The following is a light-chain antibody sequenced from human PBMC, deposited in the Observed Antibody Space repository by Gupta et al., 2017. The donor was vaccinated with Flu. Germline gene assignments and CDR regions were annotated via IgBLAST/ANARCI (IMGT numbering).Light chain of an antibody. V-gene: IGKV1-5*03. CDR3: QQDNSFPFT. CDR1: QSISNW. Sequence: DIPMTQSPSTLSASVGDRVTITCRASQSISNWLAWYQQKPGKAPKLLIYKASSLESGVPSRFSGSGSGTEFTLTISSLQPDDFATYSCQQDNSFPFTFAQGTKLEIK. CDR2: KAS. J-gene: IGKJ2*01.